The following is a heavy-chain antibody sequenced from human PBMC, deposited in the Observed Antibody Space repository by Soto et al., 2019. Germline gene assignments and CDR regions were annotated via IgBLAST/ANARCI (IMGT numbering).Heavy chain of an antibody. Sequence: PGGSLRLSCAASGFTFSDYYMSWIRQAPGKGLEWVSYISSSSSYTNYADSVKGRFTISRDNAKNSLYLQMNSLRAEDTAVYYCARDLRDGYNYSPDYWGQGTLVTVSS. J-gene: IGHJ4*02. V-gene: IGHV3-11*05. D-gene: IGHD5-12*01. CDR2: ISSSSSYT. CDR1: GFTFSDYY. CDR3: ARDLRDGYNYSPDY.